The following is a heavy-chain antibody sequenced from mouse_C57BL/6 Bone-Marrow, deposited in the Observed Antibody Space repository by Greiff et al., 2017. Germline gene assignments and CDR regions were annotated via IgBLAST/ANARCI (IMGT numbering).Heavy chain of an antibody. CDR2: INPSSGYT. Sequence: QVQLQQSGAELAKPGASVKLSCKASGYTFTSYWMHWVKQRPGQGLEWIGYINPSSGYTKYNQKFKDKATLTADKSSITAYMQLSSLTYEDSAVYYCARPPYYYGSPAWFAYWGQGTLVTVSA. CDR1: GYTFTSYW. J-gene: IGHJ3*01. CDR3: ARPPYYYGSPAWFAY. V-gene: IGHV1-7*01. D-gene: IGHD1-1*01.